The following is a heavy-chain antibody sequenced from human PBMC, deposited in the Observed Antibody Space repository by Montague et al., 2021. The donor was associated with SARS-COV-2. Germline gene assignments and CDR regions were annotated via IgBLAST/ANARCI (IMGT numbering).Heavy chain of an antibody. CDR1: GFTFSSYE. D-gene: IGHD3-3*01. V-gene: IGHV3-48*03. Sequence: SLRLSCAASGFTFSSYEMNWVRQAPGKGLEWVSHISSSGSSIYYADSVKGRFTISRDNAKNSLYLQMNSLRVEDTAVYYCARGGEKPYYDFWSGYFESLGGTPCYYYRDGGGQGTPGTGS. CDR3: ARGGEKPYYDFWSGYFESLGGTPCYYYRDG. J-gene: IGHJ6*03. CDR2: ISSSGSSI.